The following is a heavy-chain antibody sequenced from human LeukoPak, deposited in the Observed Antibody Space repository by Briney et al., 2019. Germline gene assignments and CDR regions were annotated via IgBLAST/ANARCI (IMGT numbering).Heavy chain of an antibody. CDR3: ARCFWGSSYYGMDV. CDR2: INSDESST. V-gene: IGHV3-74*01. J-gene: IGHJ6*04. D-gene: IGHD7-27*01. CDR1: GFTFSDYW. Sequence: GGSLRLSCAASGFTFSDYWMHWVRQAPGKGLVWVSRINSDESSTTYADSVKGRFTISRDNAKNTLYPQVNSLRPEDTAVYYCARCFWGSSYYGMDVWGKGTTVTVSS.